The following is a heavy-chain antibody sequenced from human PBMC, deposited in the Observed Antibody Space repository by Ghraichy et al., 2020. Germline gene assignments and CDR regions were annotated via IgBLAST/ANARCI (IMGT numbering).Heavy chain of an antibody. V-gene: IGHV3-30*18. J-gene: IGHJ4*02. CDR1: GFTFSSYG. CDR2: ISYDGSNK. D-gene: IGHD4-17*01. CDR3: AKDRYDYGDKGAFDY. Sequence: GESLIISCAASGFTFSSYGMHWVRQAPGKGLEWVAVISYDGSNKYYADSVKGRFTISRDNSKNTLYLQMNSLRAEDTAVYYCAKDRYDYGDKGAFDYWGQGTLVTVSS.